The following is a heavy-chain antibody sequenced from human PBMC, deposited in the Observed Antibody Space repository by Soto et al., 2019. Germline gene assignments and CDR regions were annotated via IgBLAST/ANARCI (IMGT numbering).Heavy chain of an antibody. CDR3: SIDTRKGMDV. V-gene: IGHV3-33*01. CDR1: GFTFSIYG. CDR2: IWYDGSNK. Sequence: QVQLVESGGGVVQPGRSLRLSCAASGFTFSIYGMHWVRQAPGKGLEWVAVIWYDGSNKYYADSVKGRFTISRDNSKNKLYLQMNRIGAENTAVYYGSIDTRKGMDVWGRVTTVTVSS. J-gene: IGHJ6*02.